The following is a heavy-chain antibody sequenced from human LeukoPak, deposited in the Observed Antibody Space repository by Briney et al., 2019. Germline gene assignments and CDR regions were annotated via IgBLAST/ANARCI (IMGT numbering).Heavy chain of an antibody. J-gene: IGHJ4*02. Sequence: GGSLRLSCAASGLTVSSNYMSWVRQAPGKGLEWVSVIYSGGSTYYADSVKGRFTISRDNSRSTLYLQMNSLRAEDTALYYCAVDPSDFSETKSLDSWGQGTPVTVSS. D-gene: IGHD2-8*01. CDR2: IYSGGST. CDR1: GLTVSSNY. V-gene: IGHV3-53*01. CDR3: AVDPSDFSETKSLDS.